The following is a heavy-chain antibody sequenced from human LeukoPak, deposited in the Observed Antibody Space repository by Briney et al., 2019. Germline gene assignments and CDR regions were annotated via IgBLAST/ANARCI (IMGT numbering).Heavy chain of an antibody. Sequence: PSETLSLTCTVSGGSISSGVYYWSWIRQHPGKGLEWIGYIYYSGSTYYNPSLKSRVTISVDTSKNQFSLKLSSVTAADTAVYYCASLYSSSWYNWFDPWGQGTLVTVSS. CDR2: IYYSGST. D-gene: IGHD6-13*01. CDR1: GGSISSGVYY. J-gene: IGHJ5*02. V-gene: IGHV4-31*03. CDR3: ASLYSSSWYNWFDP.